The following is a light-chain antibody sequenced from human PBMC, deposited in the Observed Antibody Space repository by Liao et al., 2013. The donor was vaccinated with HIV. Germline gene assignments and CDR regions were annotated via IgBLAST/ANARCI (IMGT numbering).Light chain of an antibody. CDR3: QVWDSSADHPV. CDR2: SDS. V-gene: IGLV3-21*04. CDR1: NIGSKS. J-gene: IGLJ3*02. Sequence: SYELTQPPSVSVAPGKTARITCGGNNIGSKSVHWYQQKPGQAPVLVIYSDSDRPSGIPERFSGSKSGNTATLSVSRVEAGDEADYYCQVWDSSADHPVFGGGTKLTVL.